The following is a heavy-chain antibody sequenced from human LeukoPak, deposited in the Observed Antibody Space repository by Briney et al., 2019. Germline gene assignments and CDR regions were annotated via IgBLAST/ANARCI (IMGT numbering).Heavy chain of an antibody. J-gene: IGHJ6*02. CDR1: GYTFTSYD. CDR2: ISAYNGNT. D-gene: IGHD2-15*01. V-gene: IGHV1-18*01. Sequence: ASVTVSCKASGYTFTSYDINWVRQATGQGLEWMGWISAYNGNTNYAQKLQGRVTMTTDTSTSTAYMELRSLRSDDTAVYYCAREVYCSGGSCYPGYYYGMDVWGQGTTVTVSS. CDR3: AREVYCSGGSCYPGYYYGMDV.